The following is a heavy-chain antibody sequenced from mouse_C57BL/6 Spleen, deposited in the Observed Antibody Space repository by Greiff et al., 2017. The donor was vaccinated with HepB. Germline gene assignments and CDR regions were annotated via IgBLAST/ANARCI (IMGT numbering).Heavy chain of an antibody. D-gene: IGHD3-1*01. J-gene: IGHJ4*01. V-gene: IGHV5-17*01. Sequence: EVKLMESGGGLVKPGGSLKLSCAASGFTFSDYGMHWVRQAPEKGLEWVAYISSGSSTIYYADTVKGRYTISRDNAKNTLFLQMTSLRSEDTAMYYCARQLPYAMDYWGQGTSVIVSS. CDR2: ISSGSSTI. CDR3: ARQLPYAMDY. CDR1: GFTFSDYG.